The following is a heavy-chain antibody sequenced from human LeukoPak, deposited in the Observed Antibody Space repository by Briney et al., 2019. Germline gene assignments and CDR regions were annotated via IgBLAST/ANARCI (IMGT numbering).Heavy chain of an antibody. Sequence: GGSLRLSCAAFGLSFSTFAMSWVRQGPARGLEWVSSIRGNGETLYADSVRGRFTLSSDSFRNTVYLQLNNLRVEDTAIYYCARGRVDIVVVPAASFDPWGQGTLVTVSS. CDR3: ARGRVDIVVVPAASFDP. D-gene: IGHD2-2*03. CDR2: IRGNGET. V-gene: IGHV3-23*01. CDR1: GLSFSTFA. J-gene: IGHJ5*02.